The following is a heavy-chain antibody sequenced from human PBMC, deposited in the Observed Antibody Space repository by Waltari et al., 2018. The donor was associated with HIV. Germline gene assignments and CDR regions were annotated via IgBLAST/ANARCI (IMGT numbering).Heavy chain of an antibody. D-gene: IGHD6-19*01. CDR3: VALTTVTGTIDN. V-gene: IGHV4-39*01. J-gene: IGHJ4*02. CDR2: IYSNGVT. Sequence: QLQLQESDPALVMAVETLSIASAVPAGYITHAYYGGWVRQFPGTGLEWLGTIYSNGVTNYAPSLKTRVALSVDTSKNQFSLRLTAVTAADTSLYFCVALTTVTGTIDNWGQGTLVSISS. CDR1: AGYITHAYY.